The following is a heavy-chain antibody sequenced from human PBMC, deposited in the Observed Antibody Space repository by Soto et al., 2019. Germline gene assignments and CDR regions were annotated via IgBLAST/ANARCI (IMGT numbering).Heavy chain of an antibody. V-gene: IGHV3-23*01. CDR3: AKVGSERYSGQHSDY. CDR1: GFTFSNYA. Sequence: ESGGGLVQPGGSLRLSCAASGFTFSNYAMNWVRRAPGKGLEWVSTISSSSGSTYYADSVKGRFTISRDNSKNFLYLQMNSLRGDDTAVYYCAKVGSERYSGQHSDYWGQGTLVTISS. D-gene: IGHD5-12*01. CDR2: ISSSSGST. J-gene: IGHJ4*02.